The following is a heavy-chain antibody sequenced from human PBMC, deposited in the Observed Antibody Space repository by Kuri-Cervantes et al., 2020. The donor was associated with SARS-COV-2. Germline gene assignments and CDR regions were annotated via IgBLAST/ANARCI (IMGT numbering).Heavy chain of an antibody. D-gene: IGHD6-13*01. CDR2: ISGSGSTI. CDR1: GFTFDDYG. CDR3: ATYGIAAAGTEFDP. V-gene: IGHV3-11*01. Sequence: GESLKISCAASGFTFDDYGMSWIRQAPGKGLEWVSYISGSGSTIYYADSVKGRFTISRDNAKNSLYLQMNSLRAEDTAVYYCATYGIAAAGTEFDPWGQGTLVTVSS. J-gene: IGHJ5*02.